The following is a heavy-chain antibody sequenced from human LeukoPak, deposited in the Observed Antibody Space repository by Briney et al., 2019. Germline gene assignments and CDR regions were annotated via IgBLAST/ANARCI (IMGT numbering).Heavy chain of an antibody. D-gene: IGHD3-22*01. CDR1: GYIFTTYW. J-gene: IGHJ4*02. CDR2: IYPGDSDT. CDR3: ARHLFSSGYFHLDY. V-gene: IGHV5-51*01. Sequence: GESLKISCKGSGYIFTTYWIAWVRQMPGKGLEWMGIIYPGDSDTRYSPSFQGQVTISADESITTAYLQWSGLKASDTAIYYCARHLFSSGYFHLDYWGQGTLVTVSS.